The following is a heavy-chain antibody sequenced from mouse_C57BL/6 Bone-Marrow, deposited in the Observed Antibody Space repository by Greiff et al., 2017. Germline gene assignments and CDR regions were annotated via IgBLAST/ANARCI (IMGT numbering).Heavy chain of an antibody. CDR3: TANWDEAY. CDR2: IDPENGDT. V-gene: IGHV14-4*01. J-gene: IGHJ3*01. CDR1: GFNIKDDY. Sequence: VQLQQSGAELVRPGASVKLSCTASGFNIKDDYMNWVKQRPEQGLEWIGWIDPENGDTEYASKFQGKATITADTSSNTAYLQLSSLTSEDTAVYYCTANWDEAYWGQGTLVTVSA. D-gene: IGHD4-1*01.